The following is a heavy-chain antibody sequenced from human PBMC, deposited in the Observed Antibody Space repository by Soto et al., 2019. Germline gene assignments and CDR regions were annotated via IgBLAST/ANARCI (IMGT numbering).Heavy chain of an antibody. Sequence: QVQLQESGPGLVKPSQTLSLTCTVSGGSISSGGYYWSRIRQHPGKGLEWIGYIYYSGSTYYDPSLKSRVTISVDTAKNQFSLKLSSVTAADTAVYYCARHNYDSSGTAVDVWGQGTTVTVSS. V-gene: IGHV4-31*03. CDR3: ARHNYDSSGTAVDV. J-gene: IGHJ6*02. CDR2: IYYSGST. CDR1: GGSISSGGYY. D-gene: IGHD3-22*01.